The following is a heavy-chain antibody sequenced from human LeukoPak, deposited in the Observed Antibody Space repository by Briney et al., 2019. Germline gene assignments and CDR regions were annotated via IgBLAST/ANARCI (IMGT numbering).Heavy chain of an antibody. V-gene: IGHV3-30-3*01. CDR3: ARDPSRYYYDSSGYYSPKSFDY. Sequence: GRSLRLSCAASGFTFSSYAMPWVRQAPGKGLEWVAVISYDGSNKYYADSVKGRFTISRDNSKNTLYLQMNSLRAEDTAVYYCARDPSRYYYDSSGYYSPKSFDYWGQGTLVTVSS. J-gene: IGHJ4*02. CDR1: GFTFSSYA. D-gene: IGHD3-22*01. CDR2: ISYDGSNK.